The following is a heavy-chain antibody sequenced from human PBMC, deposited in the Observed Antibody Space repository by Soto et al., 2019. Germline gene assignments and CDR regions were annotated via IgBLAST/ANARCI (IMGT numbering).Heavy chain of an antibody. D-gene: IGHD2-8*01. Sequence: DVQLVESGGGLVQPGGSLRLSCAASGFTFSSYNMNWVRQTPGKGLEWISYISYSSGTIYYADSVKGRFTISRDNAKNSLYLQMNSLRAEDTAVYYCARGGGGLVPRGDWGQGTLVTVS. CDR1: GFTFSSYN. J-gene: IGHJ4*02. CDR3: ARGGGGLVPRGD. V-gene: IGHV3-48*01. CDR2: ISYSSGTI.